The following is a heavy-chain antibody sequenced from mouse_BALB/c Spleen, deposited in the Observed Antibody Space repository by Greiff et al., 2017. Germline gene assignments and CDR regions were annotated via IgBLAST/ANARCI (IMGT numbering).Heavy chain of an antibody. J-gene: IGHJ1*01. CDR2: IYPGGGYT. CDR3: AIYYDLGYFDV. D-gene: IGHD2-4*01. Sequence: VKLQESGAELVRPGTSVKISCKASGYTFTNYWLGWVKQRPGHGLEWIGDIYPGGGYTNYNEKFKGKATLTADTSSSTAYMQLSSLTSEDSAVYFCAIYYDLGYFDVWGAGTTVTVSS. V-gene: IGHV1-63*02. CDR1: GYTFTNYW.